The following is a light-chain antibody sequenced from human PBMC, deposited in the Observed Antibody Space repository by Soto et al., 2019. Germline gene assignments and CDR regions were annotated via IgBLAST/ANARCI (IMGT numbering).Light chain of an antibody. CDR1: TTDIHDFNS. CDR3: ASYTTTNILL. V-gene: IGLV2-14*01. CDR2: DVT. Sequence: QSALTQPASVSGSPGQSITISCSGPTTDIHDFNSISWYQHHPGKAPKLIAYDVTRRPSGVSRRLSGYKSGLTAYLTISGLQAEDEADYFCASYTTTNILLSGTGTKVTV. J-gene: IGLJ1*01.